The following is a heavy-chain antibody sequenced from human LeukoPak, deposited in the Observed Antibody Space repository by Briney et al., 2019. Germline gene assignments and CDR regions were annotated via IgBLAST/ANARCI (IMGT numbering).Heavy chain of an antibody. CDR2: ISSSGSTT. CDR3: ARDGVVAATHLELGY. Sequence: LSLTCAVYGGSFSGYYWSWIRQAPGKGLEYISYISSSGSTTHYADSVKGRFTISRDNAKNSLYLQMKSLRAEDTAVYYCARDGVVAATHLELGYWGQGTLVTVSS. J-gene: IGHJ4*02. D-gene: IGHD2-15*01. V-gene: IGHV3-11*04. CDR1: GGSFSGYY.